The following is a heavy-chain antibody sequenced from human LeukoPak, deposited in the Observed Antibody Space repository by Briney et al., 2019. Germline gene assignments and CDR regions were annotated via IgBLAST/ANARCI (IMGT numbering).Heavy chain of an antibody. CDR3: AKDRGIAVAGSNYFDY. D-gene: IGHD6-19*01. J-gene: IGHJ4*02. CDR1: GFTFSSYG. V-gene: IGHV3-30*18. CDR2: ISYDGSNK. Sequence: GGSLRLSCAASGFTFSSYGMHWVRQAPGKGLEWVAVISYDGSNKYYADSVKGRFTISRDNSKNTLYLQMNSLRAEDTAVYYCAKDRGIAVAGSNYFDYWGQGTLVTVSS.